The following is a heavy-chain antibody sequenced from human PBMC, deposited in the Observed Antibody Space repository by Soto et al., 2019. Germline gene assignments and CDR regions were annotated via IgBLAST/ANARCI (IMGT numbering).Heavy chain of an antibody. D-gene: IGHD2-2*01. CDR3: ARKETLPAQTPGYWFDP. V-gene: IGHV1-69*13. J-gene: IGHJ5*02. Sequence: GASVKVSCKASGGTFSSYAISWVRQAPGQGLEWMGGIIPIFGTANYAQKFQGRVTITADESTSTAYMELSSLRSEDTAVYYCARKETLPAQTPGYWFDPWGQGTLVTVSS. CDR1: GGTFSSYA. CDR2: IIPIFGTA.